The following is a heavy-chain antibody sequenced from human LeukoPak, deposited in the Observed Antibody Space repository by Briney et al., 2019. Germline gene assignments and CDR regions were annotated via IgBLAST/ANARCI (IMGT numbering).Heavy chain of an antibody. J-gene: IGHJ6*04. CDR1: DFTLSDYY. Sequence: PGGTLRFSCAAYDFTLSDYYVTWIRQARGKGLEWVSYISSSGSTIYYADSVKGRFTISRDNAKNSLYLQMNSLRAEDTAVYYCAELGITMIGGVWGKGTTVTISS. V-gene: IGHV3-11*04. D-gene: IGHD3-10*02. CDR2: ISSSGSTI. CDR3: AELGITMIGGV.